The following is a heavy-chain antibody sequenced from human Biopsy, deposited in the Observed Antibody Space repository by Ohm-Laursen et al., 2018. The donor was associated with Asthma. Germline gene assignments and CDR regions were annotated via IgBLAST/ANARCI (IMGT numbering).Heavy chain of an antibody. D-gene: IGHD3-10*01. CDR3: ARLAYGSGSFFDF. CDR1: GYIFTSYW. J-gene: IGHJ4*02. CDR2: IFPGDSDT. V-gene: IGHV5-51*01. Sequence: GESLRISCNASGYIFTSYWIGWVRQMPGKGLEWMGIIFPGDSDTIYSPSFQGQVTISADKSISPAYLQWSSLKASDTAIYYCARLAYGSGSFFDFWGQGTLVTVAS.